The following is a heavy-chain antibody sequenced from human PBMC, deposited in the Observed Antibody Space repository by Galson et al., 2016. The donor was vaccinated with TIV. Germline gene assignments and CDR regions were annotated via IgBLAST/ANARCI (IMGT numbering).Heavy chain of an antibody. CDR1: EYFFGAYW. Sequence: QSGAEVKKPGESLRISCKASEYFFGAYWIGWVRQMSGKGLEWMGIVYPGDSQTRYSPSFEGQVTLSVDKSISTASLQWSSLRASDTAMYYCARLQGIVSGSYYGFWGQGTLVTVSS. CDR2: VYPGDSQT. D-gene: IGHD3-10*01. J-gene: IGHJ4*02. V-gene: IGHV5-51*01. CDR3: ARLQGIVSGSYYGF.